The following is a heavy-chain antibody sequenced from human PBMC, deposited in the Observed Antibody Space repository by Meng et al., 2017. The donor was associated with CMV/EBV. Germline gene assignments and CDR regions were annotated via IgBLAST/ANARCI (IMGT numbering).Heavy chain of an antibody. CDR1: GGSVSSGSYY. Sequence: SETLSLTCTVSGGSVSSGSYYWSWIRQPPGKGLEWIGYIYYSGSTNYNPSLKSRVTISVDTSKNQFSLKLSSVTAADTAVYYCAKFLTDSPDDAFDIWGQGTMVTVSS. V-gene: IGHV4-61*01. J-gene: IGHJ3*02. D-gene: IGHD3-9*01. CDR3: AKFLTDSPDDAFDI. CDR2: IYYSGST.